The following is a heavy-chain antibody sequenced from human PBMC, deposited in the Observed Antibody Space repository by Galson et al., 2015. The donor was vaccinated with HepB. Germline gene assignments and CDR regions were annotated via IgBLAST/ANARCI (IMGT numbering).Heavy chain of an antibody. J-gene: IGHJ4*02. CDR3: AKEGFGELLGYFDY. D-gene: IGHD3-10*01. CDR1: GFTFSSYG. V-gene: IGHV3-30*18. Sequence: SLRLSCAASGFTFSSYGMHWVRQAPGKGLEWVAVISYDGSNKYYADSVKGRFTISRDNSKNTLYLQMNSLRAEDTAVYYCAKEGFGELLGYFDYWGQGTLVTVSS. CDR2: ISYDGSNK.